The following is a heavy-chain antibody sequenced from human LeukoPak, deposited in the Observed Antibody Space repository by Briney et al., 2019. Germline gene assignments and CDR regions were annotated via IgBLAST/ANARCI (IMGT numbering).Heavy chain of an antibody. CDR3: ARDRRDDYGDY. D-gene: IGHD5-24*01. J-gene: IGHJ4*02. V-gene: IGHV1-18*01. CDR2: FSAYNGNT. Sequence: ASVKVSSTASGYTFTSYGISWVRQAPGPGLEWMGWFSAYNGNTKYAPTLQGRVTMTTDTSTSTAYIELRSPRSDDTAVYYCARDRRDDYGDYWGQGTLVTVSS. CDR1: GYTFTSYG.